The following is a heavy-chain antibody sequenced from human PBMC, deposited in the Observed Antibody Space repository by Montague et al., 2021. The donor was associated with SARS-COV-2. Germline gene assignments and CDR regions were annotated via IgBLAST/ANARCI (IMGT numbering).Heavy chain of an antibody. CDR3: ARGTGPRSITLFGVIICGHVFDI. CDR1: GGSINSGSHY. J-gene: IGHJ3*02. Sequence: TLSLTCSVSGGSINSGSHYWTWIRQPAGRGLEWLGRMYIDGATAYNPSHQGRVTISGDTSKNQFSLRLHSVTAADTAVYYCARGTGPRSITLFGVIICGHVFDIWGQGTMVTVSS. V-gene: IGHV4-61*02. CDR2: MYIDGAT. D-gene: IGHD3-3*01.